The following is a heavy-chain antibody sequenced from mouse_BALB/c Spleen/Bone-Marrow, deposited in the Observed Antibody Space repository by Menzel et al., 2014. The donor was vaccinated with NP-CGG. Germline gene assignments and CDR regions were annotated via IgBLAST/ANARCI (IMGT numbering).Heavy chain of an antibody. CDR2: INPSTGYT. V-gene: IGHV1-7*01. D-gene: IGHD1-1*01. CDR1: GYTFTSYW. J-gene: IGHJ4*01. CDR3: ARQITTVDYAMDY. Sequence: VQLQQSGAELAKPGASVKMSCKASGYTFTSYWMHWVKQRPGQGLEWIGYINPSTGYTEYNQKFKDKATLTADKSSSTAYMQLSSLTSEDSPVYYCARQITTVDYAMDYWSQGTSVTVSS.